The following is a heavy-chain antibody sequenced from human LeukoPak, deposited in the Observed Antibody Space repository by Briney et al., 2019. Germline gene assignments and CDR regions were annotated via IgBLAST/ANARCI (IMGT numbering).Heavy chain of an antibody. J-gene: IGHJ3*02. CDR3: AREKGDYYDSSGYYRDDAFDI. V-gene: IGHV1-69*13. CDR1: GGTFSGYA. CDR2: IIPIFGTA. D-gene: IGHD3-22*01. Sequence: SVKVSCKASGGTFSGYAISWVRQAPGQGLEWMGGIIPIFGTANYAQKFQGRVTITADESTSTAYMELSSLRSEDTAVYYCAREKGDYYDSSGYYRDDAFDIWGQGTMVTVSS.